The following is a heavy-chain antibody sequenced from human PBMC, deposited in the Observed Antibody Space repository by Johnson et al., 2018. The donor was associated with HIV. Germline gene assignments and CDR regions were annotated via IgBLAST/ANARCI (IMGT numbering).Heavy chain of an antibody. J-gene: IGHJ3*02. D-gene: IGHD6-19*01. CDR1: GFTFSSYG. V-gene: IGHV3-30*03. CDR2: ISYDGRSK. CDR3: ARGHLAVAGTGDAFDI. Sequence: QVKLVESGGGVVQPGRSLRLSCAASGFTFSSYGMHWVRQAPGKGLEWVAVISYDGRSKYYADSVKGRFTISRDNSKNTLYLQMNSLRAEDTAVYYCARGHLAVAGTGDAFDIWGQGTMVTVSS.